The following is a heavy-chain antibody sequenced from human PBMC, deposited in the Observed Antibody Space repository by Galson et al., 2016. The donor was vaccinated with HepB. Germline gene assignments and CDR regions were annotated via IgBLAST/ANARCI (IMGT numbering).Heavy chain of an antibody. CDR1: GFTFSSYG. J-gene: IGHJ6*02. CDR2: IWYDGSNK. D-gene: IGHD5-18*01. CDR3: AKVERDYRTYSYRGPSYAMDV. V-gene: IGHV3-30*02. Sequence: SLRLSCAASGFTFSSYGMHWVRQAPGKGLEWVAIIWYDGSNKYYADSVKGRFTISRDNSKSTLYLQMNSLRAEDTALYYCAKVERDYRTYSYRGPSYAMDVWGRGALVTVS.